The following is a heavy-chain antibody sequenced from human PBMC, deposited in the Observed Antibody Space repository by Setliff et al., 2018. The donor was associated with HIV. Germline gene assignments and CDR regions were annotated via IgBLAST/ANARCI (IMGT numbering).Heavy chain of an antibody. CDR3: ARGILRYFDWLLYNDY. J-gene: IGHJ4*02. CDR2: VDPEDGET. Sequence: GASVKVSCKASGYTFIDYYMHWVQQAPGKGLEWMGRVDPEDGETIYAEKFQGRVTITADTSTDTAYMELSSLRSEDTAVYYCARGILRYFDWLLYNDYWGQGTLVTVSS. CDR1: GYTFIDYY. V-gene: IGHV1-69-2*01. D-gene: IGHD3-9*01.